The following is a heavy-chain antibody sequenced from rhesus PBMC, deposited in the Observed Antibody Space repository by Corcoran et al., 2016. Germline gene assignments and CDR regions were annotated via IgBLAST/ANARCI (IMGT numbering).Heavy chain of an antibody. CDR2: ISGSSGST. CDR3: ARPGGGNHLDF. V-gene: IGHV4-99*01. J-gene: IGHJ4*01. D-gene: IGHD3-34*01. CDR1: GYSIRSGYY. Sequence: QVQLQESGPGLVKPSETLSLTCAVSGYSIRSGYYWGWISQPPGKGLEYIGYISGSSGSTYYNPSLKSRVTISKDTSKNQFSLKVSSVTAADTAVYYCARPGGGNHLDFWGQGVLVTVSS.